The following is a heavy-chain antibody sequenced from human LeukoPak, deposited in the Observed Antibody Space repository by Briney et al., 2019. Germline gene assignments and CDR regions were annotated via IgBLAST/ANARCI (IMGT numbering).Heavy chain of an antibody. J-gene: IGHJ4*02. D-gene: IGHD3-9*01. V-gene: IGHV3-23*01. Sequence: GGSLRLSCAASGFTFSSYSMNWVRQAPGKGLEWVSTVSISGGTTYYADSVKGRFTISRDNSKNTLYLQMNSLRAEDTAVYYCAKDRGEGDDILTGYYKRGIYWGQGTLVTVSS. CDR1: GFTFSSYS. CDR3: AKDRGEGDDILTGYYKRGIY. CDR2: VSISGGTT.